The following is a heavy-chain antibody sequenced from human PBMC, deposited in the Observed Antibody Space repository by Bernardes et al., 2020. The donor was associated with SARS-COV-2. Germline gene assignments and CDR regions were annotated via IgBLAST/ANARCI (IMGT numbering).Heavy chain of an antibody. CDR3: ARAFITIFGVVDYGMDV. Sequence: GGSLRLSCAASGFSFGTYSMNWVRQAPGKGLEWVSSISSSTRYIYYADSVKGRFTISRDNAKNSLYLQMNSLRAEDTAVYYCARAFITIFGVVDYGMDVWGQGTPVTVSS. D-gene: IGHD3-3*01. CDR2: ISSSTRYI. J-gene: IGHJ6*02. V-gene: IGHV3-21*01. CDR1: GFSFGTYS.